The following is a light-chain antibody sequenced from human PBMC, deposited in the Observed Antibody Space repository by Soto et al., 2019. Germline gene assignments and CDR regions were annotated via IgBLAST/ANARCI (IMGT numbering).Light chain of an antibody. Sequence: QSVLTQPPSVSGAPGQRVTISCTGSSSNIGAGYDVHWYQQLPGTAPKLLIYGNSNRPSGVPDRFSGSKSGTSASLAITGLQAEDEADYYCPSYDSSLRAVVFGGGTKVTVL. CDR1: SSNIGAGYD. J-gene: IGLJ2*01. V-gene: IGLV1-40*01. CDR3: PSYDSSLRAVV. CDR2: GNS.